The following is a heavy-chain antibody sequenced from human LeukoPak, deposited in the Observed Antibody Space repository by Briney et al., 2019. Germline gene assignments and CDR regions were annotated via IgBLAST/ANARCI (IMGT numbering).Heavy chain of an antibody. CDR2: IYHSGST. V-gene: IGHV4-4*02. D-gene: IGHD2-15*01. J-gene: IGHJ6*02. CDR3: ARGTVVVVASTHYGMDV. CDR1: GGSISSSNW. Sequence: SETLSFNCAVSGGSISSSNWWSWVRQPPGKGLEWIGEIYHSGSTNYNPSLKSRVTISVDKAKNQFSLKLSSVTAADTAVYYCARGTVVVVASTHYGMDVWGQGTTVTVSS.